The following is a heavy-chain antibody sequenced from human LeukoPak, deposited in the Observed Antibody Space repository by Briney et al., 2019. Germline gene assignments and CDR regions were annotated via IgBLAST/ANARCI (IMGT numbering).Heavy chain of an antibody. J-gene: IGHJ6*02. V-gene: IGHV1-46*01. D-gene: IGHD3-10*01. Sequence: ASVKVSCKASGYTFTSYYMHWVRQAPGQGLEWMGIINPSGGSTSYAQKFQGRVTMTRDTSTSTVYMELSSLRSEDTAVYYCARTAATRAVHITMVRGATDYYYYGMDVWGQGTTVTVSS. CDR3: ARTAATRAVHITMVRGATDYYYYGMDV. CDR1: GYTFTSYY. CDR2: INPSGGST.